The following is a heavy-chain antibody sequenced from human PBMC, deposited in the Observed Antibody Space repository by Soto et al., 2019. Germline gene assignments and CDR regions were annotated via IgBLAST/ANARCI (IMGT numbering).Heavy chain of an antibody. D-gene: IGHD3-10*01. Sequence: QVQLQQWGAGLLKPSETLSLTCAVYGGSFSGYYWSWIRQPPGKGLEWIGEINHSGSTNYNPSLKSRVTISVDTSKHQFSLKLSSVTAADTDVYYCERAESYYYGSGSYYNGWGEGTLFTVAS. CDR3: ERAESYYYGSGSYYNG. CDR1: GGSFSGYY. V-gene: IGHV4-34*01. J-gene: IGHJ4*02. CDR2: INHSGST.